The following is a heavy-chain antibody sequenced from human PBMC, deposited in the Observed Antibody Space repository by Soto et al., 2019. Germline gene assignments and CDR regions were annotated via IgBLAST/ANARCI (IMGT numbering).Heavy chain of an antibody. CDR2: ISSSSSYT. CDR3: ASYSRRLATPLVY. V-gene: IGHV3-11*06. D-gene: IGHD5-12*01. CDR1: GFTFSDYY. J-gene: IGHJ4*02. Sequence: GSLRLSCAASGFTFSDYYMSWIRQAPGKGLEWVSYISSSSSYTNYADSVKGRFTISRDNAKNSLYLQMNSLRAEDTAVYYCASYSRRLATPLVYWGQGTLVTVSS.